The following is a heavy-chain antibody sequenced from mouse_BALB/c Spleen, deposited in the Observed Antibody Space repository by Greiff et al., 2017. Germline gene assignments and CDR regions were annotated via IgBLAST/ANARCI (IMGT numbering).Heavy chain of an antibody. Sequence: VMLVESGPGLVAPSQSLSITCTVSGFSLTGYGVNWVRQPPGKGLEWLGMIWGDGSTDYNSALKSRLSISKDNSKSQVFLKMNSLQTDDTARYYCARDLAPFDGYSWFAYWGQGTLVTVSA. V-gene: IGHV2-6-7*01. CDR3: ARDLAPFDGYSWFAY. D-gene: IGHD2-3*01. J-gene: IGHJ3*01. CDR1: GFSLTGYG. CDR2: IWGDGST.